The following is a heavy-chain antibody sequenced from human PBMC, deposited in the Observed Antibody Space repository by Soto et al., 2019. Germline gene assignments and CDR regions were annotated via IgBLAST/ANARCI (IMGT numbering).Heavy chain of an antibody. CDR3: AIFSDYGDSLLPDYFHH. CDR2: ISDDGRST. D-gene: IGHD4-17*01. J-gene: IGHJ1*01. CDR1: GFTFSNYA. Sequence: EVQLLESGGGLVQPGGSLRLSCAASGFTFSNYAMNWVRQAPGKGLQWVSTISDDGRSTYYADSVRGRFTVSRDNSKNTLFLQLNSLRAEDTAVYYCAIFSDYGDSLLPDYFHHWGQGTLVTVSS. V-gene: IGHV3-23*01.